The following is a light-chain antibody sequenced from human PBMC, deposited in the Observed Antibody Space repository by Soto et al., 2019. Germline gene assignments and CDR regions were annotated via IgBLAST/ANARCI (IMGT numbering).Light chain of an antibody. V-gene: IGLV7-46*01. Sequence: QAVVTQEPSLTVSTGGTVTHTCDSSTGAVTGGQYPYWFQQKPGQAPRTLIYDTSNKHSWKPARFSGSLLGGKAALTLSGAQPEDEADYYCFLWYDGPVFGTGTKVTVL. J-gene: IGLJ1*01. CDR1: TGAVTGGQY. CDR3: FLWYDGPV. CDR2: DTS.